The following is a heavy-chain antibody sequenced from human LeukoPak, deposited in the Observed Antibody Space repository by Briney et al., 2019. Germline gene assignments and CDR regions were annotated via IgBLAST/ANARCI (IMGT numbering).Heavy chain of an antibody. CDR2: VNQDGSVR. D-gene: IGHD5-24*01. V-gene: IGHV3-7*01. CDR1: GFTFSHYW. CDR3: VRDGDDYNFDY. J-gene: IGHJ4*02. Sequence: GGSLRLSCAPSGFTFSHYWMSWVRQAPGKGLEWVANVNQDGSVRYHVDSVRGRFTNSRDNAKNSVSLQMDSLRAEDTAIYYCVRDGDDYNFDYWGQGSLVTVSS.